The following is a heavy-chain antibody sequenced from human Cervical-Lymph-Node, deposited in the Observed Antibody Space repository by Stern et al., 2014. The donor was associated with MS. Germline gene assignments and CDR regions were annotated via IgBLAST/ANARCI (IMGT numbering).Heavy chain of an antibody. V-gene: IGHV6-1*01. CDR2: TYYRSRWYN. D-gene: IGHD5-12*01. CDR1: GDSVSSNSAT. Sequence: QVQLQQSGPGLVKPSQTLSLTCAISGDSVSSNSATWGWLSQSPSRGLEWLGRTYYRSRWYNDYAVSVKSRINIKPDTSKNQFSLQLNSVTPEDTAVYYCARDGGNSGYDSAFDYWGQGNLVTVSS. J-gene: IGHJ4*02. CDR3: ARDGGNSGYDSAFDY.